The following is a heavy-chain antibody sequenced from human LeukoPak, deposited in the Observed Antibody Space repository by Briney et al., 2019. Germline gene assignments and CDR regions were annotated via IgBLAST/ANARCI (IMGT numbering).Heavy chain of an antibody. J-gene: IGHJ4*02. D-gene: IGHD5-12*01. V-gene: IGHV4-30-2*01. CDR3: ARDRTDIVATSHFDY. CDR2: IYHRGST. CDR1: GGSISSGGYS. Sequence: PSETLSLTCAVSGGSISSGGYSWRWIRQPPGKGLEWIGYIYHRGSTYYNPSLKSRVTISVDRSKNQFSLKLSSGTAADTAVYYCARDRTDIVATSHFDYWGQGTLVTVSS.